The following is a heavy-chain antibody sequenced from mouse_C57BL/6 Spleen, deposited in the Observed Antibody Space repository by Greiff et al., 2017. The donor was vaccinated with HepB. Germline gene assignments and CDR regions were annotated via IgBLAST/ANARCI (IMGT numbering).Heavy chain of an antibody. CDR2: IYPGSGNT. D-gene: IGHD1-1*01. CDR1: GYTFTDYY. J-gene: IGHJ1*03. Sequence: QVQLQQSGAELVRPGASVKLSCKASGYTFTDYYINWVKQRPGQGLEWIARIYPGSGNTYYNEKFKGKATLTAEKSSSTAYMQLSSLTSEDSAVYFCARGGGLLRSRYFDVWGTGTTVTVSS. V-gene: IGHV1-76*01. CDR3: ARGGGLLRSRYFDV.